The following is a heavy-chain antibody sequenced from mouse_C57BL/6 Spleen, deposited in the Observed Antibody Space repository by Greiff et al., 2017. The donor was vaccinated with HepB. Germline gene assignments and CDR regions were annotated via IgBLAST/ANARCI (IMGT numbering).Heavy chain of an antibody. D-gene: IGHD1-1*01. CDR3: ARDTDYDGSSSYWYFDV. CDR1: GFTFSSYA. CDR2: ISDGGSST. Sequence: DVHLVESGGGLVKPGGSLKLSCAASGFTFSSYAMSWVRQTPEKRLEWVATISDGGSSTYYPDNVKGRFTISRYNAKNNLYLQMSHLKSEDTAMYYGARDTDYDGSSSYWYFDVWGTGTTVTVSS. V-gene: IGHV5-4*01. J-gene: IGHJ1*03.